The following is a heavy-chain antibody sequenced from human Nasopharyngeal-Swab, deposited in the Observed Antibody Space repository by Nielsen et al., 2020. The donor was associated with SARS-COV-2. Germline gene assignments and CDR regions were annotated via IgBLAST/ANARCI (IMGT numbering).Heavy chain of an antibody. CDR1: GYTLTELS. Sequence: ASVKVSCKVSGYTLTELSMHWVRQAPGKGLEWMGGFDPEDGETIYAQKFQGRVTMTEDTSTDTAYMELSSLRSEDTAVYYCAAEPYYYGSGSYYNVHYYYGMDVWGQGTTVTVSS. J-gene: IGHJ6*02. V-gene: IGHV1-24*01. CDR3: AAEPYYYGSGSYYNVHYYYGMDV. D-gene: IGHD3-10*01. CDR2: FDPEDGET.